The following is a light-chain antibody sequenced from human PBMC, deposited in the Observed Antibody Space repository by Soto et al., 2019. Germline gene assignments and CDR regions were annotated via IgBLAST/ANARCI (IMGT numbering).Light chain of an antibody. CDR3: QVWDSSSDLVV. J-gene: IGLJ2*01. CDR1: NIGSKS. V-gene: IGLV3-21*02. CDR2: DDT. Sequence: SYELTQPPSVSVAPGRTARITCGGDNIGSKSVHWYQQKPGQAPLLVVYDDTDRPSGIPEQFSGSNSGNTATLTISRVEAGHEADYYCQVWDSSSDLVVFGGGTKLTVL.